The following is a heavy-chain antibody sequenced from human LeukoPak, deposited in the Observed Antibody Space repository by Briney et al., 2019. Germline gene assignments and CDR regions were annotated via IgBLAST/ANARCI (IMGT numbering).Heavy chain of an antibody. CDR3: ARGYSSSWLYYYGMDV. Sequence: SETLSLTCAVYGGSFSGYYWSWIRQPPGKGLEWIGEINHSGSTNYNPSLKSRVTISVDTSKNQFSLKLSSVTAADTAVYYCARGYSSSWLYYYGMDVWGQGP. CDR1: GGSFSGYY. V-gene: IGHV4-34*01. J-gene: IGHJ6*02. CDR2: INHSGST. D-gene: IGHD6-13*01.